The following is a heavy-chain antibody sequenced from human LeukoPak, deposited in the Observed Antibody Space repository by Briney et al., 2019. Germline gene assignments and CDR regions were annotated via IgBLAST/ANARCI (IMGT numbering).Heavy chain of an antibody. D-gene: IGHD3-10*01. CDR2: ISSSSSTI. J-gene: IGHJ4*02. Sequence: PGGSLRLSCAASGFTFSSYSMNWVRQAPGKGLEWVSYISSSSSTIYYADSVRGRFTISRDNAKNSLYLQMNTLRAEDTAVYYCAKDDVFYGSGFFDFWGQGILVTVSS. V-gene: IGHV3-48*04. CDR1: GFTFSSYS. CDR3: AKDDVFYGSGFFDF.